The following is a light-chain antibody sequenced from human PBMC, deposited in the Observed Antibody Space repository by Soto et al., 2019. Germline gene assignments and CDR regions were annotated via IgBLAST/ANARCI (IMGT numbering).Light chain of an antibody. CDR3: QKSDSAPWT. Sequence: DIQMTQSPSSLSASVGDRVTSTCRASQGISNYLAWYQQKPGKVPKLLIYAASTLQSGVPSRFSGSGSGTDFTLTISSLQPEDVATYYCQKSDSAPWTFGQGTQVEIK. J-gene: IGKJ1*01. CDR2: AAS. CDR1: QGISNY. V-gene: IGKV1-27*01.